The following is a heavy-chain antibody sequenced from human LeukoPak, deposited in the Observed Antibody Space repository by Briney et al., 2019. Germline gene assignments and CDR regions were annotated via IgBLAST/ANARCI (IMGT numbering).Heavy chain of an antibody. Sequence: SETLSLTCAVSGYSISRGYYWALIRQPPGKGLEWIGTVYHTGSTYYNPSLDSRVTISVDTSKNEFSLNLKSVTAADTAVYYCARAGWIITSGIDYWGQGALVAVSS. D-gene: IGHD3-10*01. CDR1: GYSISRGYY. CDR3: ARAGWIITSGIDY. V-gene: IGHV4-38-2*01. CDR2: VYHTGST. J-gene: IGHJ4*02.